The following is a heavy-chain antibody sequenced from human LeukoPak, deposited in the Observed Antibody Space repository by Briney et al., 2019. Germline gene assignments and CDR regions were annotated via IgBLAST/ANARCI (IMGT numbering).Heavy chain of an antibody. CDR1: GYTFTGYY. V-gene: IGHV1-2*02. CDR2: INPKNGGT. J-gene: IGHJ4*02. CDR3: ANLGEMNDY. D-gene: IGHD2-21*01. Sequence: ASVKVSCKASGYTFTGYYIHWVRQAPGQGLEWMGWINPKNGGTNYAQKFQGRVTMTRDTSISTAYMELSGLRSDDTAVYYCANLGEMNDYWGQGTLVTVPS.